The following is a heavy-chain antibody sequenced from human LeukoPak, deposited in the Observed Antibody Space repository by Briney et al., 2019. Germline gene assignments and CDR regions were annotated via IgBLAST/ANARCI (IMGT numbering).Heavy chain of an antibody. Sequence: XEXVSRIXREANSYATAYAASVKGRFTISRDDSKNTAYLQMNSLKTEDTAVYYCTRQGNLRNYYYYYMDVWGKGTTVTVSS. CDR2: IXREANSYAT. J-gene: IGHJ6*03. CDR3: TRQGNLRNYYYYYMDV. V-gene: IGHV3-73*01. D-gene: IGHD4-17*01.